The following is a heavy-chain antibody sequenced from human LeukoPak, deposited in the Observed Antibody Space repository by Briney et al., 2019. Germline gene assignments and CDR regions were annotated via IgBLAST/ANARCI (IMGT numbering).Heavy chain of an antibody. D-gene: IGHD2-15*01. CDR2: ISSSGSTI. V-gene: IGHV3-11*01. Sequence: PGGSLRLSCAASAFTFSDYYMSWIRQAPGKGLEWVSYISSSGSTIYYADSVKGRFTISRDNAKNSLYLQMNSLRAEDTAVYYCARVDIVVVVAATYYFDYWGQGTLVTVSS. CDR1: AFTFSDYY. J-gene: IGHJ4*02. CDR3: ARVDIVVVVAATYYFDY.